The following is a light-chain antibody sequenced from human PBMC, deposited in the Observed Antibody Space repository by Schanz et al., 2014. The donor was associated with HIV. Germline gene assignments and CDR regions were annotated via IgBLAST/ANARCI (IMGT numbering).Light chain of an antibody. CDR2: GAS. CDR3: QQYKNWPPAVT. CDR1: QSVDSN. J-gene: IGKJ4*01. V-gene: IGKV3-15*01. Sequence: EIVMTQSPGTLSVSPGDRATLSCRASQSVDSNLAWYQQKPGQTPRLLIYGASTRATGIPARFTGSGSGTEFTLTISSVQSEDFAVYYCQQYKNWPPAVTFGGGTKVDIK.